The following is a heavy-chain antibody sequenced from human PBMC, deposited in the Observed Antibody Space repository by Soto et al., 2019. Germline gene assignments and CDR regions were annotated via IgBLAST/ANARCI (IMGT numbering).Heavy chain of an antibody. D-gene: IGHD2-2*01. Sequence: PSEPMSLTCTVSGRPVSSGGYYWTWIRQHPGRGLEWIGYIYHIGSPYYNPSLENRVTISLDTAKNQFSLNLTSVTAADTAIYYWGIDRALDSSRHWFDSRGKGTPVTVSS. CDR1: GRPVSSGGYY. J-gene: IGHJ5*01. CDR3: GIDRALDSSRHWFDS. CDR2: IYHIGSP. V-gene: IGHV4-31*03.